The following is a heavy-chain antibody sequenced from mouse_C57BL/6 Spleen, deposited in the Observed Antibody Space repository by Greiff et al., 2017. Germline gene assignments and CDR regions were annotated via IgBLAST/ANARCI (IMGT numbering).Heavy chain of an antibody. D-gene: IGHD3-2*02. CDR1: GFTFSDYY. CDR3: ARVGQLRPFFDY. V-gene: IGHV5-16*01. J-gene: IGHJ2*01. Sequence: EVKLVESEGGLVQPGSSMKLSCTASGFTFSDYYMAWVRQVPEKGLEWVANINYDGSSTYYLDSLKSRFNISRDNAKNILYLQMSSLKSEDTATYYCARVGQLRPFFDYWGQGTTLTVSS. CDR2: INYDGSST.